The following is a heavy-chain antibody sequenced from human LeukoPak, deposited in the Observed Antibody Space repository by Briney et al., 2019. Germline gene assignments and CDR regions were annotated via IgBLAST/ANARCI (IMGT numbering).Heavy chain of an antibody. CDR3: ARGGSRSAAGTFPPFDY. J-gene: IGHJ4*02. Sequence: ASVKVSCKASGYTFTGYYMHWVRQAPGQGLEWMGWINPNSGGTNYAQKFQGRVTMTRDTSISTAYMELSRLRSDDTAVYYCARGGSRSAAGTFPPFDYWGQGTLVTVSS. CDR2: INPNSGGT. D-gene: IGHD6-13*01. CDR1: GYTFTGYY. V-gene: IGHV1-2*02.